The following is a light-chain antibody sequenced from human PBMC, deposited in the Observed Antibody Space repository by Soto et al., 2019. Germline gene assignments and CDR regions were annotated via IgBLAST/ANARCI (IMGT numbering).Light chain of an antibody. CDR2: DAS. J-gene: IGKJ4*01. V-gene: IGKV3-11*01. CDR1: QSVTTY. CDR3: QQRYNWPLT. Sequence: EIVLTQSPATLSLSPGERATLSCRASQSVTTYLAWYQQKPGQAPRLLIYDASNRATGIPARFSGSGSGTDFTLTISSLEPEDFAVYSCQQRYNWPLTFGGGTKVEIK.